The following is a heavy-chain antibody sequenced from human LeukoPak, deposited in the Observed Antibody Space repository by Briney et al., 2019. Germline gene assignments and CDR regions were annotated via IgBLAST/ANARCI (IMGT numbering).Heavy chain of an antibody. CDR3: ARVDYSSSCFYLDY. J-gene: IGHJ4*02. Sequence: PGGSLRLSCAASGFSFISYSLNWVRQAPGKGLEWVSSISSSSSYIYYADSVKGRFTISIDNAKNSLYLQMNSLRAEDTAVYYCARVDYSSSCFYLDYWAQRTLVTVSS. D-gene: IGHD6-6*01. CDR2: ISSSSSYI. CDR1: GFSFISYS. V-gene: IGHV3-21*01.